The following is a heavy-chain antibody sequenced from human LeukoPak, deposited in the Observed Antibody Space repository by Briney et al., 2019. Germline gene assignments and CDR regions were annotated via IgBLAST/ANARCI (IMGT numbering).Heavy chain of an antibody. CDR3: ASYGYCSSTSCSVFDY. J-gene: IGHJ4*02. D-gene: IGHD2-2*01. Sequence: GGSLRLSCAASGFTFSSYSMNWVRQAPGKGLEWVSSISSSSSYIYYADSVKGRFTISRDNAKNSLYLQMNSLRAEDTAVYYCASYGYCSSTSCSVFDYWGQGTLVTVSS. CDR2: ISSSSSYI. V-gene: IGHV3-21*01. CDR1: GFTFSSYS.